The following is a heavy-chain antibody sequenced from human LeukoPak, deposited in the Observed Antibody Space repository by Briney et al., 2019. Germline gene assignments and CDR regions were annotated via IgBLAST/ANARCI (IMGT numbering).Heavy chain of an antibody. D-gene: IGHD6-19*01. J-gene: IGHJ4*02. V-gene: IGHV3-11*04. CDR1: GFTFSDYY. CDR3: AREGVGQWLTPHFDY. Sequence: GGSLRLSCAASGFTFSDYYMSWIRQAPGKGLEWVSYISSSSSTIYYADSVKGRFTISRDNAKNSLYLQMNSLRAEDTAVYYCAREGVGQWLTPHFDYWGQGTLVTVSS. CDR2: ISSSSSTI.